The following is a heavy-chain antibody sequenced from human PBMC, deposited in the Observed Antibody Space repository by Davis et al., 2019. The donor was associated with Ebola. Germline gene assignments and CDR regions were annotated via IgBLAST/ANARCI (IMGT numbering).Heavy chain of an antibody. J-gene: IGHJ5*02. V-gene: IGHV4-34*01. CDR2: INHSGST. Sequence: SETLSLTCAVYGGSFSGYYWSWIRQPPGKGLEWIGEINHSGSTNYNPSLKSRVTISLDTSKKQVSLKLGAVTAADTAVYYCARGGDYVRWFDPWGQGTLVTVSS. CDR1: GGSFSGYY. CDR3: ARGGDYVRWFDP. D-gene: IGHD4-17*01.